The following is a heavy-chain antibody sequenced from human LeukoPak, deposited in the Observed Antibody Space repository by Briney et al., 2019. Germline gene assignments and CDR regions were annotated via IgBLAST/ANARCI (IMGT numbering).Heavy chain of an antibody. CDR1: GGSIRSYY. CDR2: IYTSGST. CDR3: ARETRSGGSLLRGNWFDP. Sequence: PSETLSLTCTLSGGSIRSYYWRWLRQPAGKRLEWIERIYTSGSTNYNPSLKSRVTISVDTSKNQFSLKLSSVTAADTAVYYCARETRSGGSLLRGNWFDPWGQGTLVTVSS. J-gene: IGHJ5*02. D-gene: IGHD2-15*01. V-gene: IGHV4-4*07.